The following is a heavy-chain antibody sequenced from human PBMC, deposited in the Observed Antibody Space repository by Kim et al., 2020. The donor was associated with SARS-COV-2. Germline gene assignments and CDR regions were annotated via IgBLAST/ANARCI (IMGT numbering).Heavy chain of an antibody. D-gene: IGHD2-15*01. CDR2: INPNSGGT. V-gene: IGHV1-2*06. CDR1: GYNFTGYY. J-gene: IGHJ1*01. CDR3: VRDSRSQSLFTYSSYFQH. Sequence: VKVSCKASGYNFTGYYMHWVRQAPGQGLEWMGRINPNSGGTNYAQKFQGRVTMTRDTFISTAYMELSRLRSDDTAVYDCVRDSRSQSLFTYSSYFQHW.